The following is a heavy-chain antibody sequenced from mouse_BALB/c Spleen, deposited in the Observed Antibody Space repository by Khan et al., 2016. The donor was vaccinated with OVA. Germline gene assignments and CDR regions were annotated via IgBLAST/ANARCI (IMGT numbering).Heavy chain of an antibody. Sequence: QVQLQQSGPELVKPGASVKMSCKASGYTFNDHYINWVKQKPGQGPEWIGWIHPGSANTKYNEKFKGKATLTVDTSSRTAFIQLSSLTAEDTAVYFCAGRFDYWGQGTTLTVSS. CDR3: AGRFDY. CDR2: IHPGSANT. J-gene: IGHJ2*01. CDR1: GYTFNDHY. V-gene: IGHV1-84*02.